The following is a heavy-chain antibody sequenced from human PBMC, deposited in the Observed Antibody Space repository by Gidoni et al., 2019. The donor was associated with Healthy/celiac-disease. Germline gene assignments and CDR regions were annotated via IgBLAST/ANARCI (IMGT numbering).Heavy chain of an antibody. Sequence: EVQLLESGGGLVQPGGSLRLSCAASGFTFSSYAMSWVRQAPGKGLEWVSAISGSGGSTYYADSVKGRFTISRDNSKNTLYLQMNSLRAEDTAVYYCAKDLSYDFWSGYYSSSVWPAFDIWGQGTMVTVSS. J-gene: IGHJ3*02. D-gene: IGHD3-3*01. CDR3: AKDLSYDFWSGYYSSSVWPAFDI. CDR2: ISGSGGST. CDR1: GFTFSSYA. V-gene: IGHV3-23*01.